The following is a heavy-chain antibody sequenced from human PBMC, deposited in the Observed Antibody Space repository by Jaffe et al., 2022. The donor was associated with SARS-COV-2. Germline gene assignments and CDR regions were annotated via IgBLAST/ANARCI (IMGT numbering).Heavy chain of an antibody. CDR1: GFTFSSYG. CDR3: AKDPRAPSGSD. Sequence: QVQLVESGGGVVQPGRSLRLSCAASGFTFSSYGMHWVRQAPGKGLEWVAVISYDGSNKYYADSVKGRFTISRDNSKNTLYLQMNSLRAEDTAVYYCAKDPRAPSGSDWGQGTLVTVSS. CDR2: ISYDGSNK. D-gene: IGHD1-26*01. J-gene: IGHJ4*02. V-gene: IGHV3-30*18.